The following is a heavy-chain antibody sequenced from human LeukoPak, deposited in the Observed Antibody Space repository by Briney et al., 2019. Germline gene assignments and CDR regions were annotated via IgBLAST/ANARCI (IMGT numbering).Heavy chain of an antibody. J-gene: IGHJ4*02. CDR2: MNPNSGNT. CDR1: GYTFTSYD. Sequence: ASVKVSCKASGYTFTSYDINWVRQATGQGLEWMGWMNPNSGNTGHAQKFQGRVTITRNTSISTAYMELSSLTSEDTAVYYCARGKSRGSHIDYWGQGTLVTVSS. CDR3: ARGKSRGSHIDY. V-gene: IGHV1-8*03. D-gene: IGHD1-26*01.